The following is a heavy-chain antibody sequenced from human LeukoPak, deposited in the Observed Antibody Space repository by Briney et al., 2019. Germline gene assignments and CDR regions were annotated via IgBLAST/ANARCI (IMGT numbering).Heavy chain of an antibody. D-gene: IGHD1-1*01. J-gene: IGHJ5*02. V-gene: IGHV4-39*01. Sequence: SETLSLTCTVSGGSISSGGYYWTWIRQPPGKGLEWIGSIYYSGSTYYNPSLKSRVTISVDTSKNQFSLKLSSVTAADTAVYYCARHARPRGWFDPWGQGTLVTVSS. CDR3: ARHARPRGWFDP. CDR2: IYYSGST. CDR1: GGSISSGGYY.